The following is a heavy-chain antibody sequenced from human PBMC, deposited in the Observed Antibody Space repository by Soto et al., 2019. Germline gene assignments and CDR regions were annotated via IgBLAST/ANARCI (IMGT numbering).Heavy chain of an antibody. D-gene: IGHD4-4*01. CDR2: ISPSGGST. Sequence: ASVTVSCTSSVYTYTSYYRHWVRPAPGQGLEWMGIISPSGGSTSYAQKFQGRVTMTRDKSKRKIYMELSSLRSEDTAVYYCAREGDYSNYFDYWGQGTLVTVSS. CDR1: VYTYTSYY. J-gene: IGHJ4*02. CDR3: AREGDYSNYFDY. V-gene: IGHV1-46*01.